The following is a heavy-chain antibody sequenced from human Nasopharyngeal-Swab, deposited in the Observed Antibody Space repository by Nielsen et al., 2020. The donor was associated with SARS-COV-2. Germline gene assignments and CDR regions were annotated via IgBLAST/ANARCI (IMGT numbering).Heavy chain of an antibody. CDR3: ARQLVVVVAAAIPYYYGMDV. CDR1: GGSTSSSSYY. V-gene: IGHV4-39*01. D-gene: IGHD2-15*01. CDR2: IYYSGST. Sequence: SDTLSLTCTVSGGSTSSSSYYWGWIRQPPGKELAWIGSIYYSGSTYYNPSLKSRVTISVDTSTNQFSLKLSSVTAADTAVYYCARQLVVVVAAAIPYYYGMDVWGQGTTVTVSS. J-gene: IGHJ6*02.